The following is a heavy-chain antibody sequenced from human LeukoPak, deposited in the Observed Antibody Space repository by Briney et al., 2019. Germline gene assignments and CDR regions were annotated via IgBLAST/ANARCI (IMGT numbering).Heavy chain of an antibody. CDR1: AFTFNTYW. J-gene: IGHJ6*04. CDR2: IMLDGIRK. D-gene: IGHD4/OR15-4a*01. CDR3: VLEMEV. V-gene: IGHV3-7*01. Sequence: GGSLRPSRAASAFTFNTYWMHWVRQAPGRGLEWVADIMLDGIRKYYVDYVKERFPISRDYAKNSLDLQVNGLRFDDTAVYYLVLEMEVWGKGSTVTVTS.